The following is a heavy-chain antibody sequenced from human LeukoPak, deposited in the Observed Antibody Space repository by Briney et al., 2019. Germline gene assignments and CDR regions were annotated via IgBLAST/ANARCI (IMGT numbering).Heavy chain of an antibody. CDR1: GFTFSGYS. Sequence: GGSLRLSCAASGFTFSGYSMNWVRQAPGKGLEWVSSISSSSSYIYYADSVKGRFTISRDNAKNSLYMQMNSLRAEDTAVYYCARDSLGYCSSTSCYGGGWGQGTLVTVSS. CDR2: ISSSSSYI. J-gene: IGHJ4*02. CDR3: ARDSLGYCSSTSCYGGG. V-gene: IGHV3-21*01. D-gene: IGHD2-2*01.